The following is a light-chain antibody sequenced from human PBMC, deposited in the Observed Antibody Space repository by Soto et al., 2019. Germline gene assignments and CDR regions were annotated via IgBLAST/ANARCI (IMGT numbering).Light chain of an antibody. V-gene: IGKV2-28*01. J-gene: IGKJ1*01. CDR3: MQALHTPA. Sequence: DIVMTQSPLSLPVTPGEPASISCRSSQSLQHSNGYNYLDWYVQKPGPSPQILIYLASNRASGVPERFSGSGSGTDFTLKISRVEAEDVGVYYCMQALHTPAFGQRATGES. CDR1: QSLQHSNGYNY. CDR2: LAS.